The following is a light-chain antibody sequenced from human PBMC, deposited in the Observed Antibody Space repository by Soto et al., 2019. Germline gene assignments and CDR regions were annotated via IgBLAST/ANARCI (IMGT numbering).Light chain of an antibody. J-gene: IGKJ4*01. Sequence: EIVMTQSPVTLSVSPGERAILSCRASQSVSSNLAWYQQKIGQAPRLLIHSASTRATGIPARFSGSGSGTEFTLTILSLQSEDFAVYYCQQYNKWPLTFGGGTKVEIK. CDR1: QSVSSN. CDR3: QQYNKWPLT. CDR2: SAS. V-gene: IGKV3-15*01.